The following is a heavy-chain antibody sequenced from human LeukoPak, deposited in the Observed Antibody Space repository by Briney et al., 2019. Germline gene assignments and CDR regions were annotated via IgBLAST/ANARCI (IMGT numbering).Heavy chain of an antibody. Sequence: PSETLSLTCTVSGGSISITGISWNWVRQPPGKGLEWIGCVYHSGSTYLNPSLKSRVTMSVDTSKNQFSLKLSSVTAADTAVYYCARTLGDYDLGYFDYWGQGTLVTVSS. CDR3: ARTLGDYDLGYFDY. CDR1: GGSISITGIS. J-gene: IGHJ4*02. V-gene: IGHV4-30-2*01. CDR2: VYHSGST. D-gene: IGHD4-17*01.